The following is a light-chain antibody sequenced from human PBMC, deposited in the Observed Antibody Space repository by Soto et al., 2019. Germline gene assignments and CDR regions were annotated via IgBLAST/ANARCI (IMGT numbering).Light chain of an antibody. Sequence: EIVLPQSPGTLSLSPGERATLSCRASQSISSNYLAWYQQKPGQAPRLVIYGASSRATGIPDRFSGSGSGTDFTLTISRLEPEDFAVYYCQQYGSSPSWTFGQGTKV. CDR1: QSISSNY. V-gene: IGKV3-20*01. J-gene: IGKJ1*01. CDR2: GAS. CDR3: QQYGSSPSWT.